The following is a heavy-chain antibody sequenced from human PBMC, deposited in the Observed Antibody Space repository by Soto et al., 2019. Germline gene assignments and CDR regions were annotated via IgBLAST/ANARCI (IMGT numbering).Heavy chain of an antibody. CDR1: GGSISSSNW. D-gene: IGHD1-26*01. J-gene: IGHJ5*02. V-gene: IGHV4-4*02. CDR3: ARDSWGEWEHNLNRHNWFDP. Sequence: QVQLQESGPGLVKPSGTLSLTCAVSGGSISSSNWWSWVRQPPGKGLEWIGEIYHSGSTNYNPSLKSRVTISVDKSKNQFSLKLSSVTAADTAVYYCARDSWGEWEHNLNRHNWFDPWGQGTLVTVSS. CDR2: IYHSGST.